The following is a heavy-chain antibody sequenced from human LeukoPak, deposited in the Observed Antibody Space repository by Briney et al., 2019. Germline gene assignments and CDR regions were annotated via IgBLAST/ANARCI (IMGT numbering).Heavy chain of an antibody. D-gene: IGHD5-18*01. J-gene: IGHJ5*02. Sequence: GASVKVSCKASGYTFTSYGISWVRQAPGQGLEWMGWISAYNGDTGYAQKFQGRLTMTTGTSTSTAYMELRSLRSDDTAMYYCARDRTAMSVKRDFDPWGQGTLVTVSS. CDR3: ARDRTAMSVKRDFDP. V-gene: IGHV1-18*01. CDR2: ISAYNGDT. CDR1: GYTFTSYG.